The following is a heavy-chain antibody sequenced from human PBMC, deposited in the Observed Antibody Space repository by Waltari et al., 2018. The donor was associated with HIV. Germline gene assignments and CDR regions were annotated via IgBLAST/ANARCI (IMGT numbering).Heavy chain of an antibody. D-gene: IGHD5-12*01. CDR2: INPSGGST. CDR1: GYTFTSYY. Sequence: QVQLVQSGAEVKKPGASVKVSCKASGYTFTSYYMHWVRQAPGQGLEWMGIINPSGGSTSYAQKFQGRVTMTRDTSTSTVYMELSSLRSEDTAVYYCARDSGGDQMATQYYFDYWGQGTLVTVSS. V-gene: IGHV1-46*01. CDR3: ARDSGGDQMATQYYFDY. J-gene: IGHJ4*02.